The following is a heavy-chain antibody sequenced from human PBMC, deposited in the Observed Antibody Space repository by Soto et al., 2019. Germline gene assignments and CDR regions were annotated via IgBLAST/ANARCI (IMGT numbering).Heavy chain of an antibody. CDR2: ISAYNGNT. Sequence: GASVKVSCKASGYTFTSYGISWVRQAPGQGLEWMGWISAYNGNTNYAQKLQGRVTMTTDTSTSTAYMELRSLRSDDTAVYYCAREASSGYYYLLTYWGQGTLVTGSS. CDR1: GYTFTSYG. D-gene: IGHD3-22*01. CDR3: AREASSGYYYLLTY. J-gene: IGHJ4*02. V-gene: IGHV1-18*01.